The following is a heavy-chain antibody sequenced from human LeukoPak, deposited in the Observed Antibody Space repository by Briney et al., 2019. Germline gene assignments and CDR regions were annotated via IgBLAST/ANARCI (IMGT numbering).Heavy chain of an antibody. CDR1: GFTFSTYN. CDR3: ARDLTPYDVLAPSGY. D-gene: IGHD3-9*01. J-gene: IGHJ4*02. CDR2: ISSGSTYI. V-gene: IGHV3-21*01. Sequence: GGSPRLSCAASGFTFSTYNMNWVRQAPGKGLEWVSCISSGSTYIYQADSVKGRFTISRDNAKNSLYLQMNSLRAEDTAVYYCARDLTPYDVLAPSGYWGQGTLVTVSS.